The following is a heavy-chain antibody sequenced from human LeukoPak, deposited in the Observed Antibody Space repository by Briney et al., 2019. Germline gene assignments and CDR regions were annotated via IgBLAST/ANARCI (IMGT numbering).Heavy chain of an antibody. V-gene: IGHV3-7*01. D-gene: IGHD3-3*01. CDR1: ELAFRGYW. J-gene: IGHJ6*03. CDR2: IKEDGREE. CDR3: ARSARDYDFWQHLYYYYMDV. Sequence: PGGSLGLSCAPSELAFRGYWMSLVRQAPGEGLEGVANIKEDGREEYDVDSVKGRFTISRDNARNSLFLQMNSLRAEDTAVYYCARSARDYDFWQHLYYYYMDVWGKGTTVTVSS.